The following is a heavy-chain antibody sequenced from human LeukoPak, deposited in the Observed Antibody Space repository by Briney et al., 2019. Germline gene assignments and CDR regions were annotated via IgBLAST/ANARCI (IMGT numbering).Heavy chain of an antibody. D-gene: IGHD6-13*01. CDR1: GGSFIGYY. CDR3: ARGGPKQLGRHFDY. J-gene: IGHJ4*02. CDR2: INHSGST. V-gene: IGHV4-34*01. Sequence: ASETLSLTCAVYGGSFIGYYWSWIRQPPGKGLEWIGEINHSGSTNYNPSLKSRVTISVDTSKNQFSLKLSSVTAADTAVYYCARGGPKQLGRHFDYWGQGILATVSS.